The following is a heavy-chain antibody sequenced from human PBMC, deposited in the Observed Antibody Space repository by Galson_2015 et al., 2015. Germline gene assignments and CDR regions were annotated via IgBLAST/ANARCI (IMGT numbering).Heavy chain of an antibody. V-gene: IGHV3-11*03. Sequence: SLRLSCAASGFTFSDYYMSWIRQAPGKGLEWLSYIHGSGAYTNYADSVKGRFTISRDNARKSLFLQMNSLGADDSAVYFCVRYHHPVYGFLSDWGQGTLVAVSS. CDR3: VRYHHPVYGFLSD. D-gene: IGHD2-2*01. CDR1: GFTFSDYY. CDR2: IHGSGAYT. J-gene: IGHJ4*02.